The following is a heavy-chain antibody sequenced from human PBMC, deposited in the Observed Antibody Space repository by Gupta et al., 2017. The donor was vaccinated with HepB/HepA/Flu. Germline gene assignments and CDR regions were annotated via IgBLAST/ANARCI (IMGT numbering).Heavy chain of an antibody. CDR2: INSNSRTL. CDR1: GFSFSSFS. V-gene: IGHV3-48*02. J-gene: IGHJ3*02. D-gene: IGHD5-24*01. Sequence: EEQLVESGGGLVQPGASLRLSCAASGFSFSSFSMTWVRQAPGRGLEWVSYINSNSRTLFYGDSVKGRFTISRDNARNSIYLQRNSLTDEDTAVYYCARSRAGYNSAHGFDIWGQGTMVTVSS. CDR3: ARSRAGYNSAHGFDI.